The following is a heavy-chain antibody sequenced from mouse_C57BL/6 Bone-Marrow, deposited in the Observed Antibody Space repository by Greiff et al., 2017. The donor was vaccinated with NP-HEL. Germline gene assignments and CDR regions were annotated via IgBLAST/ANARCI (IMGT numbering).Heavy chain of an antibody. J-gene: IGHJ4*01. CDR2: IYPGSGNT. V-gene: IGHV1-76*01. CDR3: ARCRGYYAMDY. CDR1: GYTFTDYY. Sequence: VQVVESGAELVRPGASVKLSCKASGYTFTDYYINWVKQRPGQGLEWIARIYPGSGNTYYNEKFKGKATLTAEKSSSTAYMQLSSLTSEDSAVYFCARCRGYYAMDYWGQGTSVTVSS.